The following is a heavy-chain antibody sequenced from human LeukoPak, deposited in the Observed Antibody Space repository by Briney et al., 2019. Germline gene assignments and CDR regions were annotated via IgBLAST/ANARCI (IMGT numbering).Heavy chain of an antibody. Sequence: SETLSLTCTVSGGSVSSGNYYWSWIRQHPGKGLEWIGYMYYSGSTYYNPSLKSRVTISVGTSKNQFSLKLSSVTAADTAVYYCARGDLGYCSGGSCLSYNWFDPWGQGTLVTVSS. CDR2: MYYSGST. J-gene: IGHJ5*02. CDR3: ARGDLGYCSGGSCLSYNWFDP. V-gene: IGHV4-31*03. D-gene: IGHD2-15*01. CDR1: GGSVSSGNYY.